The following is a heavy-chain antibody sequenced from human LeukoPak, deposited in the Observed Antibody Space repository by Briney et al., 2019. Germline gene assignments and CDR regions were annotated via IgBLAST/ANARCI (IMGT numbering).Heavy chain of an antibody. V-gene: IGHV5-51*01. CDR2: IYPGDYDT. CDR3: AGHSFDTVDAFDV. D-gene: IGHD2-2*02. J-gene: IGHJ3*01. Sequence: RPGESLKISCKGSGYSFTSYWIGWVRQMPGKGLEWMGIIYPGDYDTRYSPSFQGHVTISVDKSISTAYLQWRSLRVSDTAMYFCAGHSFDTVDAFDVWGQGTIVTVSA. CDR1: GYSFTSYW.